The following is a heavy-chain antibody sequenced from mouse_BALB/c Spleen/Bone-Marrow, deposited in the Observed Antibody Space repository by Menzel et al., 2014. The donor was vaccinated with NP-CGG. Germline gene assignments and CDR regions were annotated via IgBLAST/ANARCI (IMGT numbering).Heavy chain of an antibody. CDR1: GYAFTDYL. CDR2: INPGSRST. D-gene: IGHD2-3*01. Sequence: VQLPQSGAELVRPGTSVKGSCKASGYAFTDYLMEWLKQRPGQGLEWIGVINPGSRSTNYNEKFKDKATLTADKSSSTAYMQLSSLTSDDSAVYFCARNDGYFDYLSQGTILTVYS. V-gene: IGHV1-54*01. CDR3: ARNDGYFDY. J-gene: IGHJ2*01.